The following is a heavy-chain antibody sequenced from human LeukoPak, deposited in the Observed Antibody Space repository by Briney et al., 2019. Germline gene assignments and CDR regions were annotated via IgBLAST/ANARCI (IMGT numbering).Heavy chain of an antibody. D-gene: IGHD1-14*01. V-gene: IGHV1-2*02. CDR2: INPNSGGT. Sequence: GASVKVSCKASGYTFTGYYMHWVRQAPGQGLEWMGWINPNSGGTNYAQKFQGRVTMTRDTSISTAYMELSRLRSEDTAVYYCAREAGTKDGAFDYWGQGTLVTVSS. CDR1: GYTFTGYY. J-gene: IGHJ4*02. CDR3: AREAGTKDGAFDY.